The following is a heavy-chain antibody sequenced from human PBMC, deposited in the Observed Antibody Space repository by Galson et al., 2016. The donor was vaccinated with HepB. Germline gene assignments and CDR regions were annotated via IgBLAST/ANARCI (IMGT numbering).Heavy chain of an antibody. V-gene: IGHV4-39*01. D-gene: IGHD3-22*01. Sequence: SETLSLTCTVSGGSISSSTYYWAWIRQPPGEGLEWIGSIHFSGTNYYKPSLKSRVPMSVATSKNQFSLRLSSVTAADTALYYCARGYYYDSSGYQGHFDSWGQGSLVTVSS. CDR3: ARGYYYDSSGYQGHFDS. CDR2: IHFSGTN. CDR1: GGSISSSTYY. J-gene: IGHJ4*02.